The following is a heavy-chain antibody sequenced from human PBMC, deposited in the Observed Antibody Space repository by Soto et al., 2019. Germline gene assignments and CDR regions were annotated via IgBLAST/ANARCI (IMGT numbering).Heavy chain of an antibody. J-gene: IGHJ4*02. V-gene: IGHV4-34*01. CDR1: GGSFSGYY. CDR3: VRGSDYDSSGSQSRYFDY. D-gene: IGHD3-22*01. Sequence: SETLSLTCAVYGGSFSGYYWSWIRQPPGKGLEWIGEINHSGSTNYNPSLKSRVTISVDTSKNQFSLKLSSVTAADTAVYYCVRGSDYDSSGSQSRYFDYWGQGTLVTVSS. CDR2: INHSGST.